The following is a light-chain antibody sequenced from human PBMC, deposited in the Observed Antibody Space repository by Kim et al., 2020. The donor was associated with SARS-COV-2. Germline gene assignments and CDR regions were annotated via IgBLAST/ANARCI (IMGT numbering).Light chain of an antibody. V-gene: IGLV3-1*01. CDR2: QDD. CDR1: NLGDKY. CDR3: QTWDTNTAH. J-gene: IGLJ2*01. Sequence: SYELTQPPSVSVSPGQTVSINCSGDNLGDKYTSWYQQKPGQSPVAVIYQDDKRPSGIPERFSGPNSGNTATLTISGTQAMDEADYYCQTWDTNTAHFGGGTQLTVL.